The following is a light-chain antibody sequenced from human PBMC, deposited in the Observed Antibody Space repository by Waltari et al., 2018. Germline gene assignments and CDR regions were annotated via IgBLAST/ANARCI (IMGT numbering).Light chain of an antibody. V-gene: IGKV4-1*01. CDR3: QQYYTTPLT. CDR1: QSVLYRSTNKNY. J-gene: IGKJ4*01. Sequence: DIVMTKSPDSLAVSLGERATIDCTSSQSVLYRSTNKNYLAWYQQKPGQPPKLLIYWSSTRESGVPDRFSGSGSGTAFTLTISSLQAEDVAVYYCQQYYTTPLTFGGGTKVEIK. CDR2: WSS.